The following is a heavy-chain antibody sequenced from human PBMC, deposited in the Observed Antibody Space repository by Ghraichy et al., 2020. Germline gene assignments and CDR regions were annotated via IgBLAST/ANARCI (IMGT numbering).Heavy chain of an antibody. CDR3: ARDTGRDCSGGSCYYYYMDV. CDR1: GGSISSGGYY. J-gene: IGHJ6*03. Sequence: SQTLSLTCTVSGGSISSGGYYWSWIRQHPGKGLEWIGYIYYSGSTYYNPSLKSRVTISVDTSKNQFSLKLSSVTAADTAVYYCARDTGRDCSGGSCYYYYMDVWGKGTTVTVSS. CDR2: IYYSGST. V-gene: IGHV4-31*02. D-gene: IGHD2-15*01.